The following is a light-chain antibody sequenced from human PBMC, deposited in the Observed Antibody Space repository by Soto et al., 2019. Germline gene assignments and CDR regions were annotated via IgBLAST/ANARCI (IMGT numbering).Light chain of an antibody. CDR3: LQDYSYPRT. CDR1: QGIRTD. V-gene: IGKV1-6*01. Sequence: AIQMPQSPSSLSASVGDSVPITCRASQGIRTDLGWYQQRPGKAPKLLIYATSNLQTGVPSRFSGSGSGTDFTLTISSLQPEDFATYYCLQDYSYPRTFGQGTKVEIK. J-gene: IGKJ1*01. CDR2: ATS.